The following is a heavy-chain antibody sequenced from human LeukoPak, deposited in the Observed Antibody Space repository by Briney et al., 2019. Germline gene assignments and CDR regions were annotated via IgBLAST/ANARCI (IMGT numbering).Heavy chain of an antibody. J-gene: IGHJ4*02. CDR2: ISSSSSYI. D-gene: IGHD5-18*01. V-gene: IGHV3-21*01. Sequence: PGGSLRLSCVTSGFTFNRYGMSWVRQAPGMGLEWVSSISSSSSYIYYSDSVKVRFTISRDNAKNSLYLQMNSLRAEDTAVYYCARDLGIQLWSRAYFDYWGQGTLVTVSS. CDR3: ARDLGIQLWSRAYFDY. CDR1: GFTFNRYG.